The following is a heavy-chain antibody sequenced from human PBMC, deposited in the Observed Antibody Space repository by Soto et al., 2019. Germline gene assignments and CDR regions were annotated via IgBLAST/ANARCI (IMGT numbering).Heavy chain of an antibody. J-gene: IGHJ3*02. CDR3: TTKYYDFWSGYYGFAFDI. D-gene: IGHD3-3*01. CDR1: GFTFSNAW. CDR2: IKSKTDGGTT. Sequence: GGSLRLSCAASGFTFSNAWMSWVRQAPGKGLEWVGRIKSKTDGGTTDYAAPVKGRFTISRDDSKNTLYLQMNSLKTEDTAVYYCTTKYYDFWSGYYGFAFDIWGQGTMVTVSS. V-gene: IGHV3-15*01.